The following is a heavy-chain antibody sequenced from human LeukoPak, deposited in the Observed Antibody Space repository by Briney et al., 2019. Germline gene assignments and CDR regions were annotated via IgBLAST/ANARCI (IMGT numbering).Heavy chain of an antibody. Sequence: SETLSLTCTVSGGSISSGDYYWSWIRQPPGKGLEWIGYIYYSGSTYYNPSLKSRVTISVDTSKNQFSLKLSSVTAADTAVYYCARDLRDVWELPPLTFDPWGQGTLVTVSS. CDR2: IYYSGST. CDR1: GGSISSGDYY. V-gene: IGHV4-30-4*08. J-gene: IGHJ5*02. D-gene: IGHD1-26*01. CDR3: ARDLRDVWELPPLTFDP.